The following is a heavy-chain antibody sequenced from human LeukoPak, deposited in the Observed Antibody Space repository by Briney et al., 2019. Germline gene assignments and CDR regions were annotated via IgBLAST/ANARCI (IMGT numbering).Heavy chain of an antibody. J-gene: IGHJ3*02. CDR2: IYPGDSDT. Sequence: GESLKISCKASGYSFTSYWIAWVRQMPGKGLEWMRIIYPGDSDTRYSPSFQGQVTISADKSISTAYLQWSSLKASDTAMFYCARRGARQPRDPYDIWGQGTLVTVSS. CDR3: ARRGARQPRDPYDI. CDR1: GYSFTSYW. V-gene: IGHV5-51*01. D-gene: IGHD3-16*01.